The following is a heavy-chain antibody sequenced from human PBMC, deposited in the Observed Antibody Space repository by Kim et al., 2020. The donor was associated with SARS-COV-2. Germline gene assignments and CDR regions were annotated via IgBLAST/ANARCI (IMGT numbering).Heavy chain of an antibody. CDR3: ASLGFLACSSTSCYTKPYVMDV. CDR1: GGSISSSNW. CDR2: IYDSGST. V-gene: IGHV4-4*02. Sequence: SETLSLTCAVSGGSISSSNWWCWVRQPPGKGLEWIGEIYDSGSTNYNPSLKSRVTISVDKSKNQFSLKLSSVTAADTAVYFCASLGFLACSSTSCYTKPYVMDVWGQGSTVTVSS. D-gene: IGHD2-2*02. J-gene: IGHJ6*02.